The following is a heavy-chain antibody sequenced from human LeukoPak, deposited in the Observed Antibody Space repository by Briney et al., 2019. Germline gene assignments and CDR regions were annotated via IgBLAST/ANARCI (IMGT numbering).Heavy chain of an antibody. Sequence: PSETLSLTCTVSGGSISSYYWSWIRQPPGKGLEWIGYIYYSGSTNYNPSLKSRVTISVDTSKNQVSLNLRSVTAADTAVYYCARQRHNNFWSGLGYYYMDVWGKGITVTV. CDR3: ARQRHNNFWSGLGYYYMDV. V-gene: IGHV4-59*08. J-gene: IGHJ6*03. D-gene: IGHD3-3*01. CDR2: IYYSGST. CDR1: GGSISSYY.